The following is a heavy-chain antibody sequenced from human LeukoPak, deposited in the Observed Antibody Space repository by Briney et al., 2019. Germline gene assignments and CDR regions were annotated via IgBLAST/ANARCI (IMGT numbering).Heavy chain of an antibody. CDR1: GYTFTGYY. CDR2: INPNSGGT. D-gene: IGHD3-22*01. V-gene: IGHV1-2*02. CDR3: ARSKYYYDSSGCFDY. Sequence: ASVKVSCKASGYTFTGYYMHWVRQAPGQGLEWMGWINPNSGGTNYAQKFQGRVTMTRDTSISTAYMELSSLRSEDTAVYYCARSKYYYDSSGCFDYWGQGTLVTVSS. J-gene: IGHJ4*02.